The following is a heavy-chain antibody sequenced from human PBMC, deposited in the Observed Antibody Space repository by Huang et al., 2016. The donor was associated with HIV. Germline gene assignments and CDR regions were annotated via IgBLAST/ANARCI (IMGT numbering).Heavy chain of an antibody. J-gene: IGHJ4*02. CDR1: GGSMSSHH. CDR3: ARDPTRELYSYGKVTDY. CDR2: ISNSGST. D-gene: IGHD5-18*01. Sequence: QVQLQESGPGLVKPSETLSLTCTVSGGSMSSHHWSWIRQPPGKGLGWMGSISNSGSTNYTPALESRVSISVDTSKSHFSLRLTSVTAADTAVYYCARDPTRELYSYGKVTDYWGQGTLVTVSS. V-gene: IGHV4-59*11.